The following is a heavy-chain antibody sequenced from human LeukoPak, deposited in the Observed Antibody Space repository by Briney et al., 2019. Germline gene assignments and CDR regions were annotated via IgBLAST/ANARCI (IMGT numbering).Heavy chain of an antibody. CDR1: GYIFTSYG. CDR2: ISVYNGST. J-gene: IGHJ5*02. Sequence: ASVKVSCKASGYIFTSYGISWVRQAPGQGLEWMGWISVYNGSTNYPQRLQGRVTMTTDTSTTTAYMELRNLRSDDMAVYYCARDINGYYYDSHGYYPTDLWGQGTLVTVSS. CDR3: ARDINGYYYDSHGYYPTDL. V-gene: IGHV1-18*03. D-gene: IGHD3-22*01.